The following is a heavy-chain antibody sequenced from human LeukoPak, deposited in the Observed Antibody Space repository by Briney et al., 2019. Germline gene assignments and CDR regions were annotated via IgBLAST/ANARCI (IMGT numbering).Heavy chain of an antibody. CDR2: INHSGST. J-gene: IGHJ5*02. CDR1: GGSFSGYY. V-gene: IGHV4-34*01. Sequence: SETLSLTCAVYGGSFSGYYWSWIRQPPGKGLEWIGEINHSGSTNYNPSLKSRVTISVDTSKNQFSLKLSSVTAADTAVYYCARGRRQRIVVVTTRGNWFDPWGQGTLVTVSS. D-gene: IGHD2-21*02. CDR3: ARGRRQRIVVVTTRGNWFDP.